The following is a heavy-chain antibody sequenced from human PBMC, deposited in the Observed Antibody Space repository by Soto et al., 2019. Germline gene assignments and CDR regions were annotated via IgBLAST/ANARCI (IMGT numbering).Heavy chain of an antibody. CDR1: GYTFTGYY. Sequence: ASVKVSCKASGYTFTGYYMHWVRQAPGQGLEWMGWINPNSGGTNYAQKFQGWVTMTRDTSISTAYMELGRLRSDDTAVYYCARERTPYYYDSSGYFYHYYGMDVWGQGTTVTVSS. CDR2: INPNSGGT. V-gene: IGHV1-2*04. D-gene: IGHD3-22*01. CDR3: ARERTPYYYDSSGYFYHYYGMDV. J-gene: IGHJ6*02.